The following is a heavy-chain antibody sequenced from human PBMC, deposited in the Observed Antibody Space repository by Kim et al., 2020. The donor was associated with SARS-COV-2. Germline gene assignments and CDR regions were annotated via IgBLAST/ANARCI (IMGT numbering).Heavy chain of an antibody. D-gene: IGHD3-10*01. J-gene: IGHJ4*02. CDR1: GGSISSYY. CDR3: ARSEVLNLKGYFDY. V-gene: IGHV4-59*01. Sequence: SETLSLTCTVSGGSISSYYWSWIRQPPGKGLEWIGYIYYSGSTNYNPSLKSRVTISVDTSKNQFSLKLSSVTAADTAVYYCARSEVLNLKGYFDYWGQGTLVTVSS. CDR2: IYYSGST.